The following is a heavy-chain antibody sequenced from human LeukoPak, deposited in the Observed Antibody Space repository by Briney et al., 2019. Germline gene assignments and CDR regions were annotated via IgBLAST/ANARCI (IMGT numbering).Heavy chain of an antibody. CDR2: ISSSGSTI. V-gene: IGHV3-48*03. J-gene: IGHJ4*02. CDR1: GFTFSSYE. D-gene: IGHD1-1*01. CDR3: ARGLYNWNDDVFYFDY. Sequence: GGSLRLSCAASGFTFSSYEMNWVRQAPGKGLERVSYISSSGSTIYYADSVKGRFTISRDNAKNSLYLQMNSLRAEDTAVYYCARGLYNWNDDVFYFDYWGQGTLVTVSS.